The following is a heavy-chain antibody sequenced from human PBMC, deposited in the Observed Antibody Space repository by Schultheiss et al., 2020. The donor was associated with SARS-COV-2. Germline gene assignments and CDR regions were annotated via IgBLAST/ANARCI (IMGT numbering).Heavy chain of an antibody. J-gene: IGHJ4*02. Sequence: GGSLRLSCAASGFTFSSYGMHWVRQAPGKGLEWVSYISSSGSTIYYADSVKGRFTISRDNSKNSLYLQMNSLRAEDTAVYYCARDLFPSSGYNPGDYWGQGTLVTVSS. D-gene: IGHD6-19*01. V-gene: IGHV3-48*01. CDR3: ARDLFPSSGYNPGDY. CDR1: GFTFSSYG. CDR2: ISSSGSTI.